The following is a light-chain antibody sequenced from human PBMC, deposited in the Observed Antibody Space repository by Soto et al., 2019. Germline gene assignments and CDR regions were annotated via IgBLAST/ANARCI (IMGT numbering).Light chain of an antibody. CDR3: CSYAGTYTWV. J-gene: IGLJ3*02. Sequence: QSALTQPRSVSGSPGQPVTISCTGASSDVGSYNYVSWYQQHPGKAPKLMIYDVTKRPSGVPDRFSGSKSGNTASLTISGLQADDEADYYCCSYAGTYTWVFGGGTKLTV. V-gene: IGLV2-11*01. CDR1: SSDVGSYNY. CDR2: DVT.